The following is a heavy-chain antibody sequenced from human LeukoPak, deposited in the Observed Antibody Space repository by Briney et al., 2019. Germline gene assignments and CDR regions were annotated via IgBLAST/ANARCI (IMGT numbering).Heavy chain of an antibody. CDR3: AREVGPGDY. CDR2: ISSSSSHI. J-gene: IGHJ4*02. V-gene: IGHV3-21*01. CDR1: GFTFISYA. Sequence: PGGSLRLSCATSGFTFISYAMNWVRQAPGKGLEWVSSISSSSSHIYYADSVKGRFTISRDNAKNSLYLQMNSLRAKDTAVYYCAREVGPGDYWGQGTLVTVSS.